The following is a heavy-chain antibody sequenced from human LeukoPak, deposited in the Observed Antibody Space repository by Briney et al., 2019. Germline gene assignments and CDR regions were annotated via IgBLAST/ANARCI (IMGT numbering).Heavy chain of an antibody. D-gene: IGHD3-22*01. Sequence: GGSLRLSCAVSGFDFGDYTMHWVRQPPGKGLEWVSLISWNSGSIKYTESVKGRFTISRDNSKNSLYLQMSSLRTEDTALYYCARDIYDSGDFRGEFWGQGTLVTVSS. J-gene: IGHJ4*02. V-gene: IGHV3-43*01. CDR3: ARDIYDSGDFRGEF. CDR2: ISWNSGSI. CDR1: GFDFGDYT.